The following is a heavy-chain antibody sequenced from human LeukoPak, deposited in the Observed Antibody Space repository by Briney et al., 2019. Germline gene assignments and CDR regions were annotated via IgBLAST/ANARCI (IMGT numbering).Heavy chain of an antibody. CDR1: GVTFSSFD. V-gene: IGHV3-13*01. J-gene: IGHJ6*03. D-gene: IGHD1-1*01. CDR3: ARGPPRGKYYYMDV. CDR2: IGTASDT. Sequence: GGSLRLSCAASGVTFSSFDMHWVRQPTGQGLEWGSTIGTASDTYYPGSVEGRFTLSRDNAKNSLYLQMNSLTAGDTAVYYCARGPPRGKYYYMDVWGKGTTVTVSS.